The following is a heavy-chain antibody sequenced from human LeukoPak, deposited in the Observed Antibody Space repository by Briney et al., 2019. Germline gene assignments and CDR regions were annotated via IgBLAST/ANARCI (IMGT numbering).Heavy chain of an antibody. CDR3: ARAWQQLVKDAFDI. D-gene: IGHD6-13*01. J-gene: IGHJ3*02. Sequence: GSSVKVSCKASGGTFSSYAISWVRQAPGQGLEWMGRIIPIFGTANYAQKYQGRVTITADESTSTAYMELSSLRSEDTAVYYCARAWQQLVKDAFDIWGQGTMVTVSS. CDR2: IIPIFGTA. V-gene: IGHV1-69*15. CDR1: GGTFSSYA.